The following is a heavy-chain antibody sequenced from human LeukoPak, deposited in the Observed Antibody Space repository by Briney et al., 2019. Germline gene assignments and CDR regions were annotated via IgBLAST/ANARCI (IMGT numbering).Heavy chain of an antibody. Sequence: GGSLRLSCAASGFTSSNYWIHWVRQAPGKGLVWVSRINSDGGSTNYADSVKGRFTISRDNAKNTLYLQMNSLRAEDTAVYYCARDRSSDWPLYYGMDVWGQGTTVTVSS. D-gene: IGHD6-25*01. V-gene: IGHV3-74*01. CDR3: ARDRSSDWPLYYGMDV. CDR1: GFTSSNYW. CDR2: INSDGGST. J-gene: IGHJ6*02.